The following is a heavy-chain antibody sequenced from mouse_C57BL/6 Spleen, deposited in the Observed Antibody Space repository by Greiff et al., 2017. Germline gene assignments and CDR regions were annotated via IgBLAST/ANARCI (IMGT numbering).Heavy chain of an antibody. V-gene: IGHV1-20*01. CDR2: INPYNGDT. D-gene: IGHD1-1*01. Sequence: EVQLQQSGPELVKPGDSVKISCKASGYSFTGYFMNWVMQSHGKSLEWIGRINPYNGDTFYNQKFKGKATLTVDKSSSTAHMELRSLTSEDSAVYYCARQYYGSSGYFDYWGQGTTLTGSS. CDR3: ARQYYGSSGYFDY. CDR1: GYSFTGYF. J-gene: IGHJ2*01.